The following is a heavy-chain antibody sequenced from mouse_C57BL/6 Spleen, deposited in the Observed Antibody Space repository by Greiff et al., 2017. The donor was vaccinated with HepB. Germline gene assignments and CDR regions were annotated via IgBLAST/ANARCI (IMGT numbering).Heavy chain of an antibody. V-gene: IGHV1-18*01. J-gene: IGHJ1*03. D-gene: IGHD2-1*01. CDR1: GYTFTDYN. Sequence: EVQLQQSGPELVKPGASVKIPCKASGYTFTDYNMDWVKQSHGKSLEWIGDINPNNGGTIYNQKFKGKATLTVDKSSSTAYMELRSLTSEDTAVYYCARLEGNYAYWYVDVWGTGTTVTVAS. CDR3: ARLEGNYAYWYVDV. CDR2: INPNNGGT.